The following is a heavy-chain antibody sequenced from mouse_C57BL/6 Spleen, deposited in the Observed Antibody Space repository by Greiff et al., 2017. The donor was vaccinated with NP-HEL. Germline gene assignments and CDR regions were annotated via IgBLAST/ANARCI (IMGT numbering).Heavy chain of an antibody. J-gene: IGHJ2*01. CDR1: GYTFTSYW. V-gene: IGHV1-69*01. CDR2: IDPSDSYT. Sequence: QVHVKQPGAELVMPGASVKLSCKASGYTFTSYWMHWVKQRPGQGLEWIGEIDPSDSYTNYNQKFKGKSTLTVDKSSSTAYMQLSSLTSEDSAVYYCARWNYYGSSSDYWGQGTTLTVSS. CDR3: ARWNYYGSSSDY. D-gene: IGHD1-1*01.